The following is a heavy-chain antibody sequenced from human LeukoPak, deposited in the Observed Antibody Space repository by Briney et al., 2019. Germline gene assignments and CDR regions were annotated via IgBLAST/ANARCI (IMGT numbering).Heavy chain of an antibody. J-gene: IGHJ3*02. CDR1: GFTFSDYY. Sequence: GGSLRLSCAGSGFTFSDYYIIWIRQAPGKGLGWVSYISSSGNNIDYADSAKGRFTVSRDNAKNSLYLRMKSLRPEDTAVYYCAREAAGETQGGGFDIWGQGTTVTVSS. D-gene: IGHD1-26*01. CDR2: ISSSGNNI. CDR3: AREAAGETQGGGFDI. V-gene: IGHV3-11*04.